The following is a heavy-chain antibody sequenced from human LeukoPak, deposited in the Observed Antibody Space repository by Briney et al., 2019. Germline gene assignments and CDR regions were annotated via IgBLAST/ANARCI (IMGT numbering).Heavy chain of an antibody. V-gene: IGHV3-23*01. CDR1: GFTFGTHA. Sequence: GGSLRLSCVASGFTFGTHAMSWVRQVPGRGLEWVSGISRGSITYYSDSVKGRFTISRDNSRATLFLQMNSLRAEDTAVYYCAGGDIAATGPSDYWGQGTLVTVSS. CDR3: AGGDIAATGPSDY. CDR2: ISRGSIT. J-gene: IGHJ4*02. D-gene: IGHD6-13*01.